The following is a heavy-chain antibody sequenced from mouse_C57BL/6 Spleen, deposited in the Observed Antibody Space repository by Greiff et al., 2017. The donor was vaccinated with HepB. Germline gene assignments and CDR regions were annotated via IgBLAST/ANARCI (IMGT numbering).Heavy chain of an antibody. CDR1: GYTFTSYW. Sequence: QVQLQQPGAELVRPGSSVKLSCKASGYTFTSYWMHWVKQRPIQGLEWIGNIDPSDSETHYNQKFKDKATLTVDKSSSTAYMQLSSLTSEDSAVYYCARGYVYDGTWFAYWGQGTLVTVSA. J-gene: IGHJ3*01. D-gene: IGHD2-2*01. V-gene: IGHV1-52*01. CDR2: IDPSDSET. CDR3: ARGYVYDGTWFAY.